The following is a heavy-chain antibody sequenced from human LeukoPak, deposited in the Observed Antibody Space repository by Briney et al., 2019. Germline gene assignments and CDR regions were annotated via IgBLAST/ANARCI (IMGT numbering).Heavy chain of an antibody. D-gene: IGHD3-3*01. CDR2: IYYSGST. J-gene: IGHJ5*02. CDR3: ARGGLLEWFINWFDP. CDR1: GGSISSSSYY. V-gene: IGHV4-39*01. Sequence: SETLSLTCTVSGGSISSSSYYWGWIRQPPGKGLEWIGSIYYSGSTYYNPSLKSRVTISVDTSKNQFSQKLSSVTAADTAVYYCARGGLLEWFINWFDPWGQGTLVTVSS.